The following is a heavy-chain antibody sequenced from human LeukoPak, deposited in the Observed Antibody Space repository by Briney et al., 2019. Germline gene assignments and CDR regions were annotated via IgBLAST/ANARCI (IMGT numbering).Heavy chain of an antibody. V-gene: IGHV1-18*01. J-gene: IGHJ6*02. CDR3: ARERGYYYDGSGYPYGMDV. D-gene: IGHD3-22*01. CDR1: GYTFTSYG. CDR2: ISAYNGNT. Sequence: ASVKVSCKASGYTFTSYGISWVRQAPGQGLEWMGWISAYNGNTNYAQKLQGRVTMTTDTSTSTAYMELRSLRSDDTAVYYCARERGYYYDGSGYPYGMDVWGQGTTVTVSS.